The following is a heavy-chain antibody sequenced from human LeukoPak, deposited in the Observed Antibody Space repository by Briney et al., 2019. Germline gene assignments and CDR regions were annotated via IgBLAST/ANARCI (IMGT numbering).Heavy chain of an antibody. CDR2: ISSSGSTI. J-gene: IGHJ4*02. Sequence: PGGSLRLSCAASGFTFSSYEMNWVRQAPGKGLEWVSYISSSGSTIYYADSVKGRFTISRDNAKNSLYLQMNSLRAEDTALYYCAREGGRPYFDYWGQGTLVTVSS. CDR3: AREGGRPYFDY. D-gene: IGHD1-26*01. V-gene: IGHV3-48*03. CDR1: GFTFSSYE.